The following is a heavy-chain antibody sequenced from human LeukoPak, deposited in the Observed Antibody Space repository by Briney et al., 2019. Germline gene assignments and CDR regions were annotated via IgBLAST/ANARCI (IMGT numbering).Heavy chain of an antibody. D-gene: IGHD4-17*01. J-gene: IGHJ4*02. V-gene: IGHV1-2*02. CDR2: INPNSGGT. Sequence: ASVKVSCKASGYTFTGYYMHWVRQAPGQGLEWMGWINPNSGGTNYAQKFQGRVTMTRDTSISTAYMELSRLRSDDTAVYYCARDIVSPFLKGATVTHVFDYWGQGTLVTVSS. CDR3: ARDIVSPFLKGATVTHVFDY. CDR1: GYTFTGYY.